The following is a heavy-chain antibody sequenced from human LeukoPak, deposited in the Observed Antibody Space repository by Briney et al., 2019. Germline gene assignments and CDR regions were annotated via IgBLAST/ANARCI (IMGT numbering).Heavy chain of an antibody. D-gene: IGHD6-19*01. J-gene: IGHJ5*02. CDR3: ARVIAVAGIIDP. CDR1: GFTVSSNY. CDR2: IYSGGST. V-gene: IGHV3-53*01. Sequence: PGGSLRLSCAASGFTVSSNYMSWVRQAPGKGLEWVSVIYSGGSTYYADSVKGRFTISRDNSKNTLYLQMNSLRAEDTAVYYCARVIAVAGIIDPRGQGTLVTVSS.